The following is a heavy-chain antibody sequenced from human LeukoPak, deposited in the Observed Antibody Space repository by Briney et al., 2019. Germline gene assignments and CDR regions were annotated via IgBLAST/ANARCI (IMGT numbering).Heavy chain of an antibody. CDR2: IKRDGNEK. CDR1: GFTFSSYW. D-gene: IGHD3-10*01. Sequence: GGSLRLSCAASGFTFSSYWMNWVRQAPGKGLEWVANIKRDGNEKNYVDSVRGRFSISRDNAENSLYLQMDSLRAEDTAVYYCAKEGAYPIITYDSWGQGALVTVSS. J-gene: IGHJ5*01. CDR3: AKEGAYPIITYDS. V-gene: IGHV3-7*01.